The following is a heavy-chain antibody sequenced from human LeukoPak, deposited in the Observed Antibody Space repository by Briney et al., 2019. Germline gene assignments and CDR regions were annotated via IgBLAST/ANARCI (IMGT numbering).Heavy chain of an antibody. CDR1: GFTFSSYG. CDR2: IWYDGSNA. CDR3: ARDFELSH. J-gene: IGHJ4*02. Sequence: HPGRSLRLSCAASGFTFSSYGMHWVRQAPGKGLEWVAVIWYDGSNAYYADSVKGRFTISRENSKNTLYLQMNSLRAEDTAVYYCARDFELSHWGQGTLVTVSS. D-gene: IGHD3-16*02. V-gene: IGHV3-33*01.